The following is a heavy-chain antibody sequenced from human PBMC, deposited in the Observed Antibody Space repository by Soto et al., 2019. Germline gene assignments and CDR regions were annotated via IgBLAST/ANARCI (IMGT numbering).Heavy chain of an antibody. D-gene: IGHD6-6*01. J-gene: IGHJ6*02. CDR2: ISYDGSNK. CDR3: ARVSYSSSSSSLSRYYGMDV. CDR1: GFTFSRYA. V-gene: IGHV3-30-3*01. Sequence: PVGSLRLSCVASGFTFSRYAMHWVRQARGKGLEWVAVISYDGSNKYYADSVKGRFTISRDNSKNTLYLQMNSLRAEDTAVYYCARVSYSSSSSSLSRYYGMDVWGQGTTVTVSS.